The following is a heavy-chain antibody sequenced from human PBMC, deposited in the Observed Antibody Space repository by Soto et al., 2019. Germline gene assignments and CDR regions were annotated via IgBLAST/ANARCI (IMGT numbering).Heavy chain of an antibody. D-gene: IGHD3-10*01. CDR1: GYTFTSYD. V-gene: IGHV1-8*01. CDR2: INPNSGNT. CDR3: AREGNYYGSGSVGMDV. J-gene: IGHJ6*02. Sequence: ASVKVSCKASGYTFTSYDINWVRQATGQGLEWMGWINPNSGNTGYAQKFQGRVTMTRNTSISTAYMELSSLRSEDTAVYYCAREGNYYGSGSVGMDVWGQGTPVTVSS.